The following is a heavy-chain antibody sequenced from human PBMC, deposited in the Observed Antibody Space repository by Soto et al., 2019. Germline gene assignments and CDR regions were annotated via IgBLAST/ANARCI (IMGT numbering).Heavy chain of an antibody. D-gene: IGHD2-15*01. Sequence: GGSLRLSCVASGFTFSSSEMNWVRQAPGKGLEWVAVISYDGSNKYYADSVKGRFTISRDNSKNTLYLQMNSLRAEDTAVYYCAKDSGGYCSGGSCYSGYYYYGMDVWGQGTTVTVSS. CDR2: ISYDGSNK. CDR3: AKDSGGYCSGGSCYSGYYYYGMDV. CDR1: GFTFSSSE. J-gene: IGHJ6*02. V-gene: IGHV3-30*18.